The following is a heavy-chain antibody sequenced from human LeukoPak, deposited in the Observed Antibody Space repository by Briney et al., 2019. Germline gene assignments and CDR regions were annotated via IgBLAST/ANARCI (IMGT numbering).Heavy chain of an antibody. D-gene: IGHD5-12*01. CDR2: ISYDGSNK. J-gene: IGHJ6*02. V-gene: IGHV3-30-3*01. Sequence: PGRSLRLSCAASGFTFSSYTMHWVRQPPGKGLEWVAVISYDGSNKYYADSVKGRFTISRDNSKNTLYLQMNSLRAEDTAVYYCAREWPGYYYYYGMDVWGQGTTVTVSS. CDR1: GFTFSSYT. CDR3: AREWPGYYYYYGMDV.